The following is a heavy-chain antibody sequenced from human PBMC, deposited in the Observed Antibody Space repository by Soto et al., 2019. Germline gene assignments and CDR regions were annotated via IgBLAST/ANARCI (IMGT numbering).Heavy chain of an antibody. CDR3: AKDQSGFGYNKLFDY. D-gene: IGHD5-12*01. Sequence: GGSLRLSCAVSGFTFSSYAMSWVRQVPGKGLEWVSAISGSGGSTYHADSVKGRFTISRDNSKNTLYLQMNSLRAEDTAVYYCAKDQSGFGYNKLFDYWGQGTLVTVSS. V-gene: IGHV3-23*01. J-gene: IGHJ4*02. CDR2: ISGSGGST. CDR1: GFTFSSYA.